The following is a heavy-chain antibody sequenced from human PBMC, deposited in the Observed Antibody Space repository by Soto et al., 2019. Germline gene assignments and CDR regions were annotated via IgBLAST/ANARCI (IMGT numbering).Heavy chain of an antibody. CDR2: IYPGDSDT. V-gene: IGHV5-51*01. D-gene: IGHD2-15*01. CDR1: GYSFTSYW. J-gene: IGHJ4*02. Sequence: SLKISCKGSGYSFTSYWIGWVRQMPGKGLEWMGIIYPGDSDTRYSPSFQGQVTISADKSISTAYLQWSSLKASDTAMYYCASGFGYCSGGSCYSDYWGQGTLVTVSS. CDR3: ASGFGYCSGGSCYSDY.